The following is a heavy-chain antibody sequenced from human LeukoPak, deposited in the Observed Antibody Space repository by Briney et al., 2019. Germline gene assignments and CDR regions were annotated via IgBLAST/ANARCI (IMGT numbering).Heavy chain of an antibody. CDR2: ISAYNGNT. Sequence: ASGKVSCKASGYTFTSYGISWVRQAPGQGLELMGWISAYNGNTNYAQKLQGRVTMTTDRSTSTAYMELRSLRSDDTDVSYCASSYCSGGSCPGDFDYWGKGTLVTVSS. CDR3: ASSYCSGGSCPGDFDY. CDR1: GYTFTSYG. J-gene: IGHJ4*02. D-gene: IGHD2-15*01. V-gene: IGHV1-18*01.